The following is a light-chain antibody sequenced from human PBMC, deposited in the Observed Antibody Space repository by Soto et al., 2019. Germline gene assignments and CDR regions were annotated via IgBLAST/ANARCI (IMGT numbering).Light chain of an antibody. CDR1: QSVSSSY. CDR2: GAS. CDR3: QQYGSSPPWT. J-gene: IGKJ1*01. Sequence: EIVLTQSPGTLSLSPGERATLSCRASQSVSSSYLAWYQQKPGQAPRLLIYGASSRATGIPDRFSGSGSGTHFALTISRLEPEDFAVYYCQQYGSSPPWTFGQGTKVEI. V-gene: IGKV3-20*01.